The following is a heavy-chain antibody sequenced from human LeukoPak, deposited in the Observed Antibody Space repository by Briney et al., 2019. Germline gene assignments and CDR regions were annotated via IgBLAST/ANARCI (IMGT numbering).Heavy chain of an antibody. CDR2: ISTSHSYI. Sequence: GGSLRLSCTASGFTFNSYTFNWVRQAPGKGLEWVSSISTSHSYIYYADSLKGRFTISRDSSKNTLFLQMNRLRPEDAAVYYCAKAPVTTCGGAFCYPFDYWGLGTLVTVSS. V-gene: IGHV3-21*04. CDR3: AKAPVTTCGGAFCYPFDY. D-gene: IGHD2-21*01. J-gene: IGHJ4*02. CDR1: GFTFNSYT.